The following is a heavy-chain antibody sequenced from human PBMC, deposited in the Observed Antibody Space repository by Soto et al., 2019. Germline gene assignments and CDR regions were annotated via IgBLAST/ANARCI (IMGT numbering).Heavy chain of an antibody. J-gene: IGHJ4*02. CDR2: ISAYNGNT. Sequence: GASVKVSCKASGYTFTSYGISWVRQAPGQGLERKRWISAYNGNTNYAQKLQGRVTITTDTSTSTAYIELRSLRSDDTAVYYCARDGRPGTNSDFDYWGQGTLVTVSS. CDR3: ARDGRPGTNSDFDY. CDR1: GYTFTSYG. D-gene: IGHD2-8*01. V-gene: IGHV1-18*01.